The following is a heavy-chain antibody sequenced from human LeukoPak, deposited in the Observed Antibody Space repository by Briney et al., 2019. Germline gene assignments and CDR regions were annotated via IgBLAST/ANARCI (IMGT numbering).Heavy chain of an antibody. CDR2: IIPILGIA. D-gene: IGHD5-18*01. CDR3: ARVDTAMVIDY. CDR1: GGTFSSYA. V-gene: IGHV1-69*04. Sequence: ASVKVSCKASGGTFSSYAISWVRQAPGQGLEWMGRIIPILGIANYAQKFQGRVTITADKSTSSAYMELSSLRSEDTAVYYCARVDTAMVIDYWGQGTLVTVSS. J-gene: IGHJ4*02.